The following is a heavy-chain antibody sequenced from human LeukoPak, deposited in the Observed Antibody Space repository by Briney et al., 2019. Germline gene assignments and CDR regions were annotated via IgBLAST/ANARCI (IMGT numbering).Heavy chain of an antibody. Sequence: GRSLRLSCAASGFTFSSYGMHWVRQAPGKGLEWVAVISYDGSNKYYADSVKGRFTIPRDNSKNTLYLQMNSLRAEDTAVYYCAKGGRSAFDIWGQGTMVTVSS. CDR1: GFTFSSYG. V-gene: IGHV3-30*18. D-gene: IGHD1-14*01. CDR3: AKGGRSAFDI. CDR2: ISYDGSNK. J-gene: IGHJ3*02.